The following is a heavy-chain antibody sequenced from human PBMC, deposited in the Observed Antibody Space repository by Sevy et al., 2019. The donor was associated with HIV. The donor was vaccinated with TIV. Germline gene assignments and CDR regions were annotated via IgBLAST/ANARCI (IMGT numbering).Heavy chain of an antibody. CDR3: VKDPYSGSYFDAFDI. Sequence: GGSLRLSCSASGFTFSSYAMHWVRQAPGKGLEYVSAISSNGVSTYYADSVKGRFTISRDNSKNTLYLQMSSLRAEDTAVYYCVKDPYSGSYFDAFDIWGQGTMVTVSS. V-gene: IGHV3-64D*06. D-gene: IGHD1-26*01. CDR1: GFTFSSYA. CDR2: ISSNGVST. J-gene: IGHJ3*02.